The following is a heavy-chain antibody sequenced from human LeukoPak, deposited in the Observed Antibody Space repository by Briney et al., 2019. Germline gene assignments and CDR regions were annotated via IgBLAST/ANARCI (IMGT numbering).Heavy chain of an antibody. CDR2: IIPIFGTA. J-gene: IGHJ3*02. CDR3: ARAYFPGVRGGNDAFDI. Sequence: ASVKVSCKASGGTFSSYAISWVRQAPGQGLEWMGGIIPIFGTANYAQKFQGRVTITADESTSTAYMELSSLRSEDTAVYYCARAYFPGVRGGNDAFDIWGQGTMVTVSS. V-gene: IGHV1-69*01. D-gene: IGHD3-10*01. CDR1: GGTFSSYA.